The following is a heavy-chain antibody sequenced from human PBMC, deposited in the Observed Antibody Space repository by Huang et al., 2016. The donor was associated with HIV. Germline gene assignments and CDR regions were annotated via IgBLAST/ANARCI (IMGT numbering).Heavy chain of an antibody. CDR3: ARQLYDSTGYLLGARLLD. D-gene: IGHD3-22*01. CDR1: GGTFSNYG. J-gene: IGHJ4*02. V-gene: IGHV1-69*12. CDR2: IIPGFGTT. Sequence: QVQLVKSGAEVKKPGSTVKVSCKASGGTFSNYGISWVRQAPGQGLEWVGGIIPGFGTTTYAQKFQGRVTVTADESTSTAYMELNSLRSEDTAVYYCARQLYDSTGYLLGARLLDWGQGTLVTVSS.